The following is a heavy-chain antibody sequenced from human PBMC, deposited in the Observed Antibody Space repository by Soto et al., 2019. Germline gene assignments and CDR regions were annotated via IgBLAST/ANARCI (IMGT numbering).Heavy chain of an antibody. V-gene: IGHV4-30-2*01. Sequence: QLQLQESGSGLVKPSQTLSLSCAVSGGSISSGGYSWSWIRQPPGKGLEWIGHIYHGGSTHYNPSLRSRVPIPVDMSKTHFPLKLSSVTAADTAVYYCARGGSRFYAMDVWGQGTTVTV. CDR3: ARGGSRFYAMDV. CDR1: GGSISSGGYS. CDR2: IYHGGST. J-gene: IGHJ6*02.